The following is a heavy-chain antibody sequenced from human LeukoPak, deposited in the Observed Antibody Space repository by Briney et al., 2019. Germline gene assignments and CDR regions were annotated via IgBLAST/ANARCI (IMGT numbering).Heavy chain of an antibody. CDR1: GYSFTNYW. D-gene: IGHD3-22*01. V-gene: IGHV5-51*01. CDR3: ARAGPYYDSGGYYENLDY. CDR2: IYPGDSDT. Sequence: GESLKISCKGSGYSFTNYWIGWVRQMPGKGLEWMGIIYPGDSDTRYSPSFQGQGTISADKSISTAYLHWSSLKASDTAMYYCARAGPYYDSGGYYENLDYWGQGTLVTVSS. J-gene: IGHJ4*02.